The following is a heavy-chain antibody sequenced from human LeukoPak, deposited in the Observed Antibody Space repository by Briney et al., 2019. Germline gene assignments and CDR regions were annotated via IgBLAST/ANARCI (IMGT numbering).Heavy chain of an antibody. Sequence: GGSLRLSCAASGFTFSNAWMSWVRQAPGKGLEWVGRIKSKTDGGTTDYAAPVKGRFTISRDDSKNTLYLQMNSLKTEDTAIYYCTKVSGNYAFEFWGQGTLVTVSS. D-gene: IGHD1-7*01. V-gene: IGHV3-15*01. CDR2: IKSKTDGGTT. J-gene: IGHJ4*02. CDR3: TKVSGNYAFEF. CDR1: GFTFSNAW.